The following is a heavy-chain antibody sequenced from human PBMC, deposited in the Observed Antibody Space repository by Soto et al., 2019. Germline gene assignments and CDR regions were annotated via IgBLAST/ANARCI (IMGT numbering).Heavy chain of an antibody. Sequence: ASVKVSCKASGYSFTRYGISWVRQAPGQGLEWMGWISGYNANTNYPENLQGRVTMTTDTSTSTAYKEVRNLISDDTAVYYCARMGDVPYYYYGLDVWG. CDR1: GYSFTRYG. CDR3: ARMGDVPYYYYGLDV. J-gene: IGHJ6*02. V-gene: IGHV1-18*01. CDR2: ISGYNANT. D-gene: IGHD3-16*01.